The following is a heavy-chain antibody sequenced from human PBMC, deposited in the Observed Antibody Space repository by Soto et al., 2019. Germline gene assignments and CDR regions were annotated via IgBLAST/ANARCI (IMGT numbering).Heavy chain of an antibody. CDR2: ISGSGGST. CDR1: GFTFSSYA. J-gene: IGHJ6*02. V-gene: IGHV3-23*01. D-gene: IGHD5-18*01. CDR3: ARDKTGSGYSYGFYYGMDV. Sequence: RLSCAASGFTFSSYAMSWVRQAPGKGLEWVSAISGSGGSTYYADSVKGRFTISRDNSKNTLYLQMNSLRAEDTAVYYCARDKTGSGYSYGFYYGMDVWGQGTTVTVSS.